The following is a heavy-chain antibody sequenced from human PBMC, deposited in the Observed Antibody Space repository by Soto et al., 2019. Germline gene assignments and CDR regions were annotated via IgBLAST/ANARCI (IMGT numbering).Heavy chain of an antibody. CDR1: GGTFSSYA. Sequence: GASVKVSCKASGGTFSSYAISWVRQAPGQGLEWMGGIIPIFGTANYAQKFQGRVTITADESTSTAYMELSSLRSEDTAVYYCARAYYDYVWGSYNIWGQGPMVTVSS. CDR2: IIPIFGTA. J-gene: IGHJ3*02. D-gene: IGHD3-16*01. CDR3: ARAYYDYVWGSYNI. V-gene: IGHV1-69*13.